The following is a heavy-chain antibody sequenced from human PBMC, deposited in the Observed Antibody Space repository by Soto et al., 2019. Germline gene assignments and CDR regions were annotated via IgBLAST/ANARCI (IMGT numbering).Heavy chain of an antibody. Sequence: EVQLLESGGILVHPGGSLRLSCAASGFTFSSYAMTWVRQAPGKGLEWVSAISGRGDSTYYADSVKGRFTISRDNSKNTLYLQMNSLRAEDKAVYYCAKRVFGEANDAFDIWGQGTMVTVSS. V-gene: IGHV3-23*01. J-gene: IGHJ3*02. CDR1: GFTFSSYA. D-gene: IGHD3-10*02. CDR2: ISGRGDST. CDR3: AKRVFGEANDAFDI.